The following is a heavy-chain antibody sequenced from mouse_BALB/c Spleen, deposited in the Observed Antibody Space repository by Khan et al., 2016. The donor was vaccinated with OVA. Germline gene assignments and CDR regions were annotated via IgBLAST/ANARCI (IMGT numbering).Heavy chain of an antibody. CDR1: GYTLTSYW. V-gene: IGHV1S81*02. Sequence: QVQLQQPGAELVNPGASVNLSCKASGYTLTSYWMHWVKQRPGQGLEWIGEINPSNGRTNYNEKFKSKATLTVDKSSSTAYMQLSSPTSEDSAVYYCARLLINFDYWGQCTTLTVSS. CDR2: INPSNGRT. CDR3: ARLLINFDY. D-gene: IGHD2-1*01. J-gene: IGHJ2*01.